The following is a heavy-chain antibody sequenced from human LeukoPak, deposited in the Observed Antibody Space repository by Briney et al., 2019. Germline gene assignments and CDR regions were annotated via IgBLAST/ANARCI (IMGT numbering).Heavy chain of an antibody. Sequence: GGSLRLSCAASGFTFSSHTMNWVRQAPGRGLEWVSSISRSSSYIYYGDSVKGRFTISRDNAKNSLYLQMNSLRAEDTAVYYCARVAYYDSSGYYPVPFDYWGQGTLVTVSS. J-gene: IGHJ4*02. V-gene: IGHV3-21*01. CDR2: ISRSSSYI. CDR1: GFTFSSHT. CDR3: ARVAYYDSSGYYPVPFDY. D-gene: IGHD3-22*01.